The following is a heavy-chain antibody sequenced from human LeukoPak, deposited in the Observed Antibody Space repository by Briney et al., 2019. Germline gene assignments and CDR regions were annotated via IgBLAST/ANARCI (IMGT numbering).Heavy chain of an antibody. Sequence: GGSLRLSCAASGFTFSGYAMSWVRQAPGKGLEWLSDISGSGGSTNYADSVKGRFNISRDNSKNTLYLQMNSLRAEDKAVYYCAKSIVVVITTYYFDYWGQGTLVTVSS. J-gene: IGHJ4*02. CDR1: GFTFSGYA. CDR2: ISGSGGST. V-gene: IGHV3-23*01. D-gene: IGHD3-22*01. CDR3: AKSIVVVITTYYFDY.